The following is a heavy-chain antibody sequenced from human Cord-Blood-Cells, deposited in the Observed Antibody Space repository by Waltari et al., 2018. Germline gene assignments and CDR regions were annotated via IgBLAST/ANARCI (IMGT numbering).Heavy chain of an antibody. CDR2: IYHSGST. Sequence: QLQLQESGSGLVKPSQTLSLTCAVSGGSISSGGYSWCWIRQPPGKGLEWIGYIYHSGSTYYNPSLKSRVTISVDRSKNQFSLKLSSVTAADTAVYYCAREYCGGDCYPDYWGQGTLVTVSS. CDR1: GGSISSGGYS. D-gene: IGHD2-21*01. V-gene: IGHV4-30-2*01. J-gene: IGHJ4*02. CDR3: AREYCGGDCYPDY.